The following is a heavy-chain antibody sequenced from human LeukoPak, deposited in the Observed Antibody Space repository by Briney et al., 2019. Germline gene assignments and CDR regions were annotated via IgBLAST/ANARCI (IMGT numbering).Heavy chain of an antibody. CDR2: INPNSGGT. CDR1: GYIFTGYY. Sequence: ASVKVSCKACGYIFTGYYMHWVRQAPGQGLEWMGWINPNSGGTNSAQKFQGRVTMTRDTSISTAYMELSRLTSDDTAVYYCARHPYSGSYHFDYWGQGTLVTVSS. CDR3: ARHPYSGSYHFDY. D-gene: IGHD1-26*01. V-gene: IGHV1-2*02. J-gene: IGHJ4*02.